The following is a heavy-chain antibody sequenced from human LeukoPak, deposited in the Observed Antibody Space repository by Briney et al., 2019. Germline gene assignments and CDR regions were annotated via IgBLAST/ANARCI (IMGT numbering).Heavy chain of an antibody. J-gene: IGHJ4*02. V-gene: IGHV3-30*18. CDR1: GFTFSSYG. Sequence: GRSLRLSCAASGFTFSSYGMHWVRQAPGKGLEWVAAISYDGSNKYYADSVKGRFTISRDNSKNTLYLQMNSLRAEDTAVYYCAKDVGYFDYWGQGTLVTVSS. CDR2: ISYDGSNK. CDR3: AKDVGYFDY.